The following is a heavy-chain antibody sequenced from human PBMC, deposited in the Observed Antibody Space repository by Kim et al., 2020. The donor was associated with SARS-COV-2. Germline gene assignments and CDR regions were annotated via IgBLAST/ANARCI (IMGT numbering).Heavy chain of an antibody. CDR2: INPNSGGT. D-gene: IGHD3-3*01. J-gene: IGHJ5*02. Sequence: ASVKVSCKASGYTFTGYYMHWVRQAPGQGLEWMGRINPNSGGTNYAQKFQGRVTMTRDTSISTAYMELSRLRSDDTAVYYCARDWGTQDVITIFGVVIPRIHPHTGWFDPWGQGTLVTVSS. V-gene: IGHV1-2*06. CDR3: ARDWGTQDVITIFGVVIPRIHPHTGWFDP. CDR1: GYTFTGYY.